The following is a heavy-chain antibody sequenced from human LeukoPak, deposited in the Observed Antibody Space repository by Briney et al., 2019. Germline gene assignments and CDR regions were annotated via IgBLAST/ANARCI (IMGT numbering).Heavy chain of an antibody. J-gene: IGHJ4*02. Sequence: GGSLRLSCAASGFTFSSYWMSWVRQAPGKGLEWVANSKQDGSEKNYVDSVKGRYTISRDNAKNSLFLQMNSLRGEDTAVYYCARDKVGGSMAGSSFDYWGQGTLVTVSS. V-gene: IGHV3-7*01. CDR2: SKQDGSEK. D-gene: IGHD6-19*01. CDR1: GFTFSSYW. CDR3: ARDKVGGSMAGSSFDY.